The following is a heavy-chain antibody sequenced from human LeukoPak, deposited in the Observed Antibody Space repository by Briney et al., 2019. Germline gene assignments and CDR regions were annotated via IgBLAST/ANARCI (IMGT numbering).Heavy chain of an antibody. CDR2: IYSSGST. V-gene: IGHV4-61*02. Sequence: SETLSLTCTVSGGSISSGSYYWSWIRQPAGEALEWIGRIYSSGSTNYNPSLKSRVSISVDTSKSQFSLQVRSVTAADTAVYYCARGASNIYYYYMDVWGKGTTVTVSS. CDR3: ARGASNIYYYYMDV. CDR1: GGSISSGSYY. D-gene: IGHD4-11*01. J-gene: IGHJ6*03.